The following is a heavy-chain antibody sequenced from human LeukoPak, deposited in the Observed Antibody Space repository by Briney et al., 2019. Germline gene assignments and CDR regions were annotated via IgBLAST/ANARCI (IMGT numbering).Heavy chain of an antibody. V-gene: IGHV3-48*01. J-gene: IGHJ4*02. CDR2: ISSSSSTI. CDR1: GFTFSSYG. D-gene: IGHD3-10*01. Sequence: GGSLRLSCAASGFTFSSYGMTWVRQAPGKGLEWVSYISSSSSTIYYADSVKGRFTISRDNAKNSLYLQMNSLRAEDTAVYYCARVGVLWFGELNDYWGQGTLVTVSS. CDR3: ARVGVLWFGELNDY.